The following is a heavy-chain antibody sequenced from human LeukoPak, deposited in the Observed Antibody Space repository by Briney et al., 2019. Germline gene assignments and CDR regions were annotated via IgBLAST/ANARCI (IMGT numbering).Heavy chain of an antibody. CDR1: GYTFTSYD. Sequence: ASVKVSCKASGYTFTSYDINWVRQATGQGPEWMGWMNPNSGNTGYAQKFQGRVTMTRNTSISTAYMELSSLRSEDTAVYYCARVGYSSGWYYFDYWGQGTLVTVSS. J-gene: IGHJ4*02. CDR3: ARVGYSSGWYYFDY. V-gene: IGHV1-8*01. CDR2: MNPNSGNT. D-gene: IGHD6-19*01.